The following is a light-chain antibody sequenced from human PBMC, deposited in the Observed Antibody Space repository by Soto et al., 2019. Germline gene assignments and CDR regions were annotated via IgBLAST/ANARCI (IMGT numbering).Light chain of an antibody. CDR1: QTISSNY. Sequence: EIVLMQSPGTLSVSPGERATLSCRASQTISSNYLAWYQQKPGQAPSLLIYGTSSRATGIPDRFSGSGSGTDFTLTISRLEPEDSAIYYCQQYVSWTF. CDR3: QQYVSWT. V-gene: IGKV3-20*01. J-gene: IGKJ1*01. CDR2: GTS.